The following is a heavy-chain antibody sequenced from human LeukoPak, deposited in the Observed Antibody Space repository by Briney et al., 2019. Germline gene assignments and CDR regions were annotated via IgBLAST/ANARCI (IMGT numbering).Heavy chain of an antibody. V-gene: IGHV3-48*03. J-gene: IGHJ1*01. D-gene: IGHD4-17*01. Sequence: GSLRLSCAASGFTFSSYEMNWVRQAPGKGLEWVSYISSSGSTIYYADSVKSRFTISRDNAKNSLYLQMNNLRAEDTAVYYCARTTVTAPFQHWGQGTLVTVSS. CDR1: GFTFSSYE. CDR2: ISSSGSTI. CDR3: ARTTVTAPFQH.